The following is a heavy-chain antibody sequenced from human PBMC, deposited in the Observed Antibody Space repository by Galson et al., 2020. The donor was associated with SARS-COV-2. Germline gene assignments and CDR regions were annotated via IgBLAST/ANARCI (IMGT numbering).Heavy chain of an antibody. CDR1: GFTFSSYA. Sequence: GESLKISCAASGFTFSSYAMSWVRQAPGEGLEWVSAISGSDGSTYYADSVKGRFTISRDNSKNTLYLQMNSLRAEDTAVYYCAKEREDYFDYWGQGTLVTVSS. D-gene: IGHD2-15*01. V-gene: IGHV3-23*01. CDR2: ISGSDGST. J-gene: IGHJ4*02. CDR3: AKEREDYFDY.